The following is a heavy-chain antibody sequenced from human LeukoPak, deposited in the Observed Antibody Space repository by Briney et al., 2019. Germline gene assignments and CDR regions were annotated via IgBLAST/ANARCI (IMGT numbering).Heavy chain of an antibody. V-gene: IGHV4-31*02. Sequence: LRLSCAASGFTFSSYAMSWVRQHPGKGLEWIGYIYYSGSTYYNPSLKSRVTISVDTSKNQFSLKLSSVTAADTAVYYCAMDYSSSWYLGYWGQGTLVTVSS. CDR2: IYYSGST. CDR1: GFTFSSYA. CDR3: AMDYSSSWYLGY. J-gene: IGHJ4*02. D-gene: IGHD6-13*01.